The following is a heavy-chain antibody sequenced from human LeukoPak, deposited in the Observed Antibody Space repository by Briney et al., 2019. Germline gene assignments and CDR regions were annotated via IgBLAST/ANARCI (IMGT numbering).Heavy chain of an antibody. CDR2: INHSGST. CDR3: ARTPHGPGPLGY. J-gene: IGHJ4*02. Sequence: SETLSLTCAVYGGSFSGYYWSWIRQPPGKGLEWIGEINHSGSTNYNPSLKSRVTISVDTSKNQFSLKLSSVTAADTAVYYCARTPHGPGPLGYWGQGTLVTVSS. D-gene: IGHD4-17*01. CDR1: GGSFSGYY. V-gene: IGHV4-34*01.